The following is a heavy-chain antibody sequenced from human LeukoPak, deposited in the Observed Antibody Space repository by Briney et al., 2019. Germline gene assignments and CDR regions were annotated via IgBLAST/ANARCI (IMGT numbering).Heavy chain of an antibody. Sequence: GGSLRLSCAASGFTFSSYWMSWVRQAPGKGLEWVANIKQDGSEKYYVDSVKGRFTISRDNAKNSLYLQMNSLRAEDTAVYYCAKGFSLWSGYSHFDYWGQGTLVTVSS. J-gene: IGHJ4*02. CDR1: GFTFSSYW. CDR3: AKGFSLWSGYSHFDY. D-gene: IGHD3-3*01. CDR2: IKQDGSEK. V-gene: IGHV3-7*03.